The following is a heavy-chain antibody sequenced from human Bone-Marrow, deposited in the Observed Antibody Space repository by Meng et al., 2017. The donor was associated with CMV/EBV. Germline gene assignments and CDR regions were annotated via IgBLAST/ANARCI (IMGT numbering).Heavy chain of an antibody. CDR2: IIPILGIA. Sequence: GGSLRLSCEASGYSFTNHWIGWVRQVPGKGLEWMGRIIPILGIANYAQKFQGRVTITADKSTSTACMELSSLRSEDTAVYYCAITYNWNDVGGYYWGQGTLVTVS. J-gene: IGHJ4*02. D-gene: IGHD1-1*01. CDR1: GYSFTNHW. V-gene: IGHV1-69*02. CDR3: AITYNWNDVGGYY.